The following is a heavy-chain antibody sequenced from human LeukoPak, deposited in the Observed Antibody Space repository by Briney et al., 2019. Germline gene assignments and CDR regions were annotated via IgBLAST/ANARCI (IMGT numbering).Heavy chain of an antibody. J-gene: IGHJ5*02. CDR2: IYPGDSDT. CDR3: ARRYCSGGSCYRNWFDP. CDR1: GYSFTNYW. V-gene: IGHV5-51*01. D-gene: IGHD2-15*01. Sequence: GESLKISCKGSGYSFTNYWIGWVRQMPGKGLEWMGIIYPGDSDTTYSPSFQGQVTISADKSISTAYLQWSSLKASDTAIYSCARRYCSGGSCYRNWFDPWGQGTLVTVSS.